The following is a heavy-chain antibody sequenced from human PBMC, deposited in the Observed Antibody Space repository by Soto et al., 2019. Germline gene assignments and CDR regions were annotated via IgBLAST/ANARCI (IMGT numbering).Heavy chain of an antibody. V-gene: IGHV3-48*01. D-gene: IGHD6-19*01. CDR1: GFTFSSYS. Sequence: GGSLRLSCAASGFTFSSYSMNWVRQAPGKGLEWVSYISSSSSTIYYADSVKGRFTISRDNAKNSLYLQMNSLRAEDTAVYYCASLTGYSSGWYSDYWGQGTLVTVSS. J-gene: IGHJ4*02. CDR3: ASLTGYSSGWYSDY. CDR2: ISSSSSTI.